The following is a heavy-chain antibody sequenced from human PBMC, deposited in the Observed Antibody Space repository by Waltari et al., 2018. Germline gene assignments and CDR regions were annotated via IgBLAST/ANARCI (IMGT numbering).Heavy chain of an antibody. CDR1: GVSLSSSSYY. CDR2: ISSTGANT. CDR3: VKQNSGNYGLFDY. V-gene: IGHV3-23*01. D-gene: IGHD1-26*01. J-gene: IGHJ4*01. Sequence: LQLQESGPGLVKPSETLSLTCTVSGVSLSSSSYYWGWIRQPPGKGLEWVSLISSTGANTHYAASVKGRFTISRDNSNNTLYLQMNSLRAEDTAVYYCVKQNSGNYGLFDYWGHGTLVTVS.